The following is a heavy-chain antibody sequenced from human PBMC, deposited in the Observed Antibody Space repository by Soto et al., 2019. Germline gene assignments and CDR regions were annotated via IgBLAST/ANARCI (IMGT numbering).Heavy chain of an antibody. J-gene: IGHJ6*02. CDR2: IYYSGST. D-gene: IGHD5-12*01. CDR1: GDSISSSSYY. CDR3: ARHVYKTWLQFGLYYGMDF. Sequence: PXETLSLSCAVAGDSISSSSYYWGWIRQPPGKGLEWIGIIYYSGSTYYNPSLKRRVTISVDTSNNQFSLKLSPVPDADTAVYYCARHVYKTWLQFGLYYGMDFWGQGTTVTVSS. V-gene: IGHV4-39*01.